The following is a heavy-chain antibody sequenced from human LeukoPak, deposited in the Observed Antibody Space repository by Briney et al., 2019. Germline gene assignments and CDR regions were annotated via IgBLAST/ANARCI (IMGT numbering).Heavy chain of an antibody. Sequence: SVKVSCKASGGTFSSYAISWVRQAPGQGLEWMGGIIPIFGTANYAQKFQGRVTITADKSTSTAYMELSSLRSEDTAVYYCARAPSGEVAANDYWGQGTLVTVSS. D-gene: IGHD2-15*01. J-gene: IGHJ4*02. CDR2: IIPIFGTA. V-gene: IGHV1-69*06. CDR3: ARAPSGEVAANDY. CDR1: GGTFSSYA.